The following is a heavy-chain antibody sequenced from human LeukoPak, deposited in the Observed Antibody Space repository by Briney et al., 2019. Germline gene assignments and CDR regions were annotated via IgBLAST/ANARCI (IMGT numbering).Heavy chain of an antibody. CDR2: IKQDGSEN. V-gene: IGHV3-7*05. J-gene: IGHJ3*02. CDR3: AAYWRYFDWLLSDI. CDR1: GLTFDDYW. D-gene: IGHD3-9*01. Sequence: PGGSLRLSCEASGLTFDDYWMTWVRQAPGKGLECVANIKQDGSENQYVDSVKGRFTISRDNAKNSLSLQMNSLRAEDTAVYYCAAYWRYFDWLLSDIWGLGTMVIVSS.